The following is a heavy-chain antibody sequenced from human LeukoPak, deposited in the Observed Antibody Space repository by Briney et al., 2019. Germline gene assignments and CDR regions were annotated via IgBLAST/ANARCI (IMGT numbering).Heavy chain of an antibody. D-gene: IGHD6-13*01. Sequence: PGGSLRLSCAASGFTFSDYYISWIREAPGKGLEWVSDISSTSIYTNYAHSMKGRSTISRDNATNSLYLQMNSLRAEDTAVYYCAREDGYSSSWYSDYWGQGTLVTVPS. J-gene: IGHJ4*02. CDR2: ISSTSIYT. CDR1: GFTFSDYY. V-gene: IGHV3-11*05. CDR3: AREDGYSSSWYSDY.